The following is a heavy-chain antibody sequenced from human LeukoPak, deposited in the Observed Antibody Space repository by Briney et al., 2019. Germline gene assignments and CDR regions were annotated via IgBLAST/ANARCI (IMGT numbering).Heavy chain of an antibody. J-gene: IGHJ3*02. CDR2: ISWNSGSI. D-gene: IGHD1-26*01. CDR1: GFTFSSYA. V-gene: IGHV3-9*01. Sequence: PGGSLRLSCAASGFTFSSYAMSWVRQAPGKGLEWVSGISWNSGSIGYADSVKGRFTISRDNAKNSLYLQMNSLRAEDTALYYCAKDISELVHNAFDIWGQGTMVTVSS. CDR3: AKDISELVHNAFDI.